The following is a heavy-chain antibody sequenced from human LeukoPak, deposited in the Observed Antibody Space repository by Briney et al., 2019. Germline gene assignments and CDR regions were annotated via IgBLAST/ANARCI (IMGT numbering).Heavy chain of an antibody. J-gene: IGHJ5*02. CDR3: ARGVSTSRTLFDWFAP. Sequence: SETLSLTCTVSGGSISSYYWGWIRQPPGKGLEWIGYIYYSGSTNYNPSLKSRVTISVDTSTKQFSLQLSSVTAADTAVYYCARGVSTSRTLFDWFAPWGQGTLVTVSS. CDR2: IYYSGST. V-gene: IGHV4-59*01. CDR1: GGSISSYY. D-gene: IGHD2-2*01.